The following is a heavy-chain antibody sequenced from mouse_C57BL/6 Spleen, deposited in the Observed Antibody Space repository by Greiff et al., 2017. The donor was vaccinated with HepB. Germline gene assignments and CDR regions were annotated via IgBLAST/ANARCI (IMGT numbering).Heavy chain of an antibody. D-gene: IGHD1-1*01. CDR3: ARGGPYGSNYFDY. V-gene: IGHV1-4*01. J-gene: IGHJ2*01. Sequence: VQLQQSGAELARPGASVKMSCKASGYTFTSYTMHWVKQRPGQGLEWIGYINPSSGYTKYNQKFKDKATLTADKSSSTAYMQLSSLTSEDSAVYYCARGGPYGSNYFDYWGQGTTLTVSS. CDR1: GYTFTSYT. CDR2: INPSSGYT.